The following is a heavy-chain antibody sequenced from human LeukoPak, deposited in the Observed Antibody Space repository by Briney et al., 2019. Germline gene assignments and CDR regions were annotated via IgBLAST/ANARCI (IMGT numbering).Heavy chain of an antibody. V-gene: IGHV3-64*01. J-gene: IGHJ6*02. CDR1: GFTFSSYA. Sequence: PGGSLRLSCAASGFTFSSYAMHWVRQAPGKGLEYVSAISSNGGSTYYANSVKGRFTISRDNSKNTLYLQMGSLRAEDMAVYYCARDGLVERDYYGMDVWGQGTTVTVSS. CDR2: ISSNGGST. D-gene: IGHD2-2*01. CDR3: ARDGLVERDYYGMDV.